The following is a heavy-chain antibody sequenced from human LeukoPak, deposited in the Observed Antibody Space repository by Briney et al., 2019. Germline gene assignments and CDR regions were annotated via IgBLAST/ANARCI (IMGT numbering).Heavy chain of an antibody. Sequence: SETLSLTCTVSGGSISAYYWSWIRQPPGKGLEWIGYIYNSGSANYNPSLQSRVTILIDTSKKQFSLKVSSVTAADTAVYYCAREAAVGTGGFDYWGQGTLVTVYS. D-gene: IGHD6-13*01. CDR3: AREAAVGTGGFDY. CDR2: IYNSGSA. V-gene: IGHV4-59*01. J-gene: IGHJ4*02. CDR1: GGSISAYY.